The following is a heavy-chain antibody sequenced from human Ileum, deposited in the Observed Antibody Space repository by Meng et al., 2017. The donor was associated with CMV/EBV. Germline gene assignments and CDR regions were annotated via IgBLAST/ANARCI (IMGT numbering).Heavy chain of an antibody. CDR3: ARPFPRWSYSGSYVDAFDI. J-gene: IGHJ3*02. D-gene: IGHD1-26*01. CDR2: INSDGSST. CDR1: FSSYW. V-gene: IGHV3-74*01. Sequence: FSSYWRHWVRQAPGKGLVWVSRINSDGSSTSYADSVKGRFTISRDNAKNTLYLQMNSLRAEDTAVYYCARPFPRWSYSGSYVDAFDIWGQGTMVTVSS.